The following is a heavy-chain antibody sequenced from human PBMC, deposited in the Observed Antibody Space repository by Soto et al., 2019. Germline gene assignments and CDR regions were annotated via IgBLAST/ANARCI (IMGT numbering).Heavy chain of an antibody. CDR2: INSDGSNT. Sequence: GGSLRLSCAASGFTFSSYWMHWVRQAPGKGLVWVSRINSDGSNTSYADSVKGRFTISRDNAKNTLYLQMNSLRAEDTAVYYCARGPNVLRYFDWTPKGYFDYWGQGTLVTVSS. CDR3: ARGPNVLRYFDWTPKGYFDY. D-gene: IGHD3-9*01. CDR1: GFTFSSYW. V-gene: IGHV3-74*01. J-gene: IGHJ4*02.